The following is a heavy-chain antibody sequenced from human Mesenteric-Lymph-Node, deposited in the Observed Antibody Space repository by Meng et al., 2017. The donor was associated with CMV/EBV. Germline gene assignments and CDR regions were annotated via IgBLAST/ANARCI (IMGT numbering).Heavy chain of an antibody. CDR3: ARRPTSG. V-gene: IGHV3-23*01. Sequence: GESLKISCAASGFTFSSYPMSWVRQAPGKGLEWVSGISGSGGSTYYADSVKGRFTISRDDAKNSLFLQMSSPRVEDTAMYFCARRPTSGWGQGTLVTVSS. D-gene: IGHD3-10*01. J-gene: IGHJ4*02. CDR1: GFTFSSYP. CDR2: ISGSGGST.